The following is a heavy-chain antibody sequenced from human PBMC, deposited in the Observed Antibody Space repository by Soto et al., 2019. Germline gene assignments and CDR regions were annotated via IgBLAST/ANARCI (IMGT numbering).Heavy chain of an antibody. J-gene: IGHJ6*02. CDR3: ARDSRYSSSYYYYGMDV. V-gene: IGHV3-33*01. CDR2: IWYDGSNK. D-gene: IGHD6-13*01. CDR1: GFTFSSYG. Sequence: QVQLVESGGGVVQPGRSLRLSCAASGFTFSSYGMHWVRQAPGKGLEWVAVIWYDGSNKYYADSVKGRFTISRDNSKNTLYLQMNSLRADDTAVYYCARDSRYSSSYYYYGMDVWGQGTTVTVSS.